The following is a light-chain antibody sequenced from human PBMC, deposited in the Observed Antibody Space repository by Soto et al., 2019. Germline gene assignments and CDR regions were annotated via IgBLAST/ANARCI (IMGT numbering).Light chain of an antibody. J-gene: IGKJ4*01. CDR3: QQCKDWPLT. CDR1: QSIGIN. V-gene: IGKV3-15*01. CDR2: GAS. Sequence: EIVMTQSPATLSVSPGERATLSCRASQSIGINLAWFHQKPGQAPRLLIYGASTRATGIPARFSGSGSGTEFTLTISSLQSEDFAVYYCQQCKDWPLTFGGATKVEIK.